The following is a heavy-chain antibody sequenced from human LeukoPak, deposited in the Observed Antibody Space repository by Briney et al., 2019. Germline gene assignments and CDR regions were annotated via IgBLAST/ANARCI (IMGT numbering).Heavy chain of an antibody. J-gene: IGHJ4*02. D-gene: IGHD1-26*01. CDR2: IIPIFGTA. V-gene: IGHV1-69*06. CDR1: GGTFSSYA. CDR3: AREAGRVGAGDY. Sequence: ASVKVSCKASGGTFSSYAISWVRQAPGQGLEWTGRIIPIFGTANYAQKFQGRVTITADKSTSTAYMELSSLRSEDTAVYYCAREAGRVGAGDYWGQGTLVTVSS.